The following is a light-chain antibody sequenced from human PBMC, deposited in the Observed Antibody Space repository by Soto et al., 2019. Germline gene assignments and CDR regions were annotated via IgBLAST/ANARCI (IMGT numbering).Light chain of an antibody. CDR3: SSFTSRHTYV. CDR2: DVS. J-gene: IGLJ1*01. V-gene: IGLV2-14*01. CDR1: SSDIGGDNY. Sequence: QSVLTQPASVSGSPGQSTTISCTGTSSDIGGDNYVPWYQQLPGEAPKLIIYDVSDRPSGVSTRFSGSKSGNTASLTISGLQAEDEGDYYCSSFTSRHTYVFGTGTKLTVL.